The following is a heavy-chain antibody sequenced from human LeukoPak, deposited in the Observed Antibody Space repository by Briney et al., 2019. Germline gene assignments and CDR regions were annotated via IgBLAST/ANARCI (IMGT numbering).Heavy chain of an antibody. CDR3: ARSVPDYTRFDY. V-gene: IGHV3-23*05. CDR1: GFTFSDYA. Sequence: GRSLRLSCVASGFTFSDYAKNWVRQAPGKGLEWVSTFKTKYHQVYYAESVRGRFTISTDNSRNTVFLQMNSLRADDTALYYCARSVPDYTRFDYWGQGALVTVSS. J-gene: IGHJ4*02. CDR2: FKTKYHQV. D-gene: IGHD4-11*01.